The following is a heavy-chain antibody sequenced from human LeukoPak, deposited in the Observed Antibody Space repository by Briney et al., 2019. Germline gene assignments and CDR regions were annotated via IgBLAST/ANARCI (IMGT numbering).Heavy chain of an antibody. J-gene: IGHJ4*02. CDR2: IWYDGSNK. Sequence: GRSLRLSCAASGFTFSSYGMHWVRQAPGKGLEWVAVIWYDGSNKYYADSVKGRFTISRDHSKNTLYLQMNSLRAEDTAVYYCARDQYCSSTSCYYYFDYWGQGTLVTVSS. D-gene: IGHD2-2*01. V-gene: IGHV3-33*01. CDR1: GFTFSSYG. CDR3: ARDQYCSSTSCYYYFDY.